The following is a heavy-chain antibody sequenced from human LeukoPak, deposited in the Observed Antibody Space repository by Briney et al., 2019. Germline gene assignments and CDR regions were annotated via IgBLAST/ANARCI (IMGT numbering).Heavy chain of an antibody. D-gene: IGHD6-13*01. CDR2: FDPEDGET. J-gene: IGHJ4*02. CDR1: GYTLTELS. Sequence: WASVKVSCKVSGYTLTELSMHWVRQAPGKGLEWMGGFDPEDGETIYAQTFQGRVTMTEDTSTDTAYMELSSLRSEDTAVYYCATVAAAGAYRFDYWGQGTLVTVSS. CDR3: ATVAAAGAYRFDY. V-gene: IGHV1-24*01.